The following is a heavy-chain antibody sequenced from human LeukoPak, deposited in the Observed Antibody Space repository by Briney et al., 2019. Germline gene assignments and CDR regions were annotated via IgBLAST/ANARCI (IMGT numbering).Heavy chain of an antibody. CDR3: ARGFFMVRGVIRGKPYYFDY. V-gene: IGHV1-8*01. J-gene: IGHJ4*02. D-gene: IGHD3-10*01. Sequence: GASVKVSCKASGYTFTSYDINWVRQATGQGLEWMGWMNPNSGNTGYAQKFQGRVTMTRNTSISTAYMELSSLRSEDTAVYYCARGFFMVRGVIRGKPYYFDYWGQGTLVTVSS. CDR2: MNPNSGNT. CDR1: GYTFTSYD.